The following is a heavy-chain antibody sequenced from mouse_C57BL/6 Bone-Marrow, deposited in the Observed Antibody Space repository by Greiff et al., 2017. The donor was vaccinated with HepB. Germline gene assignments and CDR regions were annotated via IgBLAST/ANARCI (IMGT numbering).Heavy chain of an antibody. CDR3: ARWLFITTYYFDY. Sequence: VQLQQSGAELVKPGASVRLSCTASGFNIKDYYMHWVKQRTEQGLEWIGRIDPEDGETKYATKIQGKATITADTTSNTAYLQLSSLTSDDTAVYYCARWLFITTYYFDYWGQGTTLTVSS. CDR1: GFNIKDYY. J-gene: IGHJ2*01. CDR2: IDPEDGET. D-gene: IGHD1-1*01. V-gene: IGHV14-2*01.